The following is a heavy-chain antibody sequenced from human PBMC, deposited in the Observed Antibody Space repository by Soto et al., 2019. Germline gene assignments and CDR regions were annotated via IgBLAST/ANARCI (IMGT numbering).Heavy chain of an antibody. CDR3: ARSGPASDILTGYYTYYSYYYMEV. V-gene: IGHV4-39*07. J-gene: IGHJ6*03. CDR1: GGSISSGGYY. CDR2: INHSGST. Sequence: SETLSLTCTVSGGSISSGGYYWSWIRQHPGKGLEWIGEINHSGSTNYNPSLKSRVTISVDTSKNQFSLKLSSVTAADTAVYYCARSGPASDILTGYYTYYSYYYMEVWGKGPTVTVSS. D-gene: IGHD3-9*01.